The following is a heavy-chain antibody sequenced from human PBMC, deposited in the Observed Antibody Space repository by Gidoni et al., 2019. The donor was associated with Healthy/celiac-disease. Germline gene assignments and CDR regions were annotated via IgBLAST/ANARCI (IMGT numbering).Heavy chain of an antibody. Sequence: QVQLVQSGAEVKKPGSSVKVSCKASGGTFSSYAISAVRQAPGQGLGWMGGIIPIFGTANYAQKFQGRVTITADESTSTAYMELSSLRSEDTAVYYCARDARGPRELGAKISWGQGTLVTVSS. D-gene: IGHD3-10*01. CDR1: GGTFSSYA. CDR3: ARDARGPRELGAKIS. J-gene: IGHJ5*02. V-gene: IGHV1-69*01. CDR2: IIPIFGTA.